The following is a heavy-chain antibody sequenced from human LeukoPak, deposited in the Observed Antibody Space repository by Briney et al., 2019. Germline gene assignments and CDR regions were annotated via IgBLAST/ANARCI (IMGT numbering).Heavy chain of an antibody. CDR1: GFTFSSSA. V-gene: IGHV3-23*01. CDR3: AREWELVDY. Sequence: GGSLRLSCAASGFTFSSSAMSWVRQAPGKGLEWVSSISGSGSGGSTYYADSVKGRFTISRDNAKNSLYLQMNSLRAEDTAVYYCAREWELVDYWGQGTLVTVSS. D-gene: IGHD1-26*01. CDR2: ISGSGSGGST. J-gene: IGHJ4*02.